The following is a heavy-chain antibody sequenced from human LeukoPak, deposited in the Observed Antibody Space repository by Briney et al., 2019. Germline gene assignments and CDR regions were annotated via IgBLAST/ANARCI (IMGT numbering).Heavy chain of an antibody. CDR3: ARLPPSRGNLGVYYFDY. CDR1: GGSISSSNW. Sequence: SGTLSLTCAVSGGSISSSNWWSWVRQPPGKGLEWIGEIYHSGSTNYNPSLKSRVTISVDKSKNQFSLKLSSVTAADTAVYYCARLPPSRGNLGVYYFDYWGQGTLVTVSS. CDR2: IYHSGST. D-gene: IGHD3-3*01. J-gene: IGHJ4*02. V-gene: IGHV4-4*02.